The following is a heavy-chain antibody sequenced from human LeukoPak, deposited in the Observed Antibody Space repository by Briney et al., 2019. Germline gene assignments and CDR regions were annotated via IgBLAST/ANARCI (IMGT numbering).Heavy chain of an antibody. CDR1: GGTFSSYA. D-gene: IGHD3-3*01. V-gene: IGHV1-69*13. J-gene: IGHJ4*02. CDR3: ARSLTIFGVVIRD. CDR2: ITPIFGTA. Sequence: ASVKVSCKASGGTFSSYAISWVRQAPGQGLEWMGGITPIFGTANYAQKFQGRVTITADESTSTAYMELSSLRSEDTAVYYCARSLTIFGVVIRDWGQGTLVTVSS.